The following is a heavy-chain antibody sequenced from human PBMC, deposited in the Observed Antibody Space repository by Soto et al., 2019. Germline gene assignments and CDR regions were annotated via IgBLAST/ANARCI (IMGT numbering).Heavy chain of an antibody. CDR2: IIPIFGTA. D-gene: IGHD5-18*01. J-gene: IGHJ6*02. V-gene: IGHV1-69*13. CDR3: ARGGYSYGPWYYGMDV. Sequence: SVKVSCKASGGTFSSYAISWVRQAPGQGLEWMGGIIPIFGTANYAQKFQGRVTITADESTNTAYMELSSLRSEDTAVYYCARGGYSYGPWYYGMDVWGQGTTVTVSS. CDR1: GGTFSSYA.